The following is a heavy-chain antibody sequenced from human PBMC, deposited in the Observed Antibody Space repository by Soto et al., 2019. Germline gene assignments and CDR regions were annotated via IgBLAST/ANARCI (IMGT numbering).Heavy chain of an antibody. V-gene: IGHV4-31*03. J-gene: IGHJ6*02. Sequence: PSETLSLTCTVSGGSISSGVNYWTWIRQHPGKGLEWIGYIYYSGITSYNPSLKSRLTISVETSKNQFSLKLNSVTAADTAVYYCAGDSVTRGDYYYGVEVGVQGSTISVSS. D-gene: IGHD4-17*01. CDR1: GGSISSGVNY. CDR2: IYYSGIT. CDR3: AGDSVTRGDYYYGVEV.